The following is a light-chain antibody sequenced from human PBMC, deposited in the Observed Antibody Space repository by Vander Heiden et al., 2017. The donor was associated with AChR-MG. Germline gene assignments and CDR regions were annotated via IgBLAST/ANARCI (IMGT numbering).Light chain of an antibody. J-gene: IGLJ2*01. CDR2: QDT. CDR3: QAWDSTTGL. V-gene: IGLV3-1*01. Sequence: SYELTQPPSVSVSPGQTASITCSGDKLGDKYAAWYQQNPGQSPVLVIYQDTKRPSGIPGRFSGSNSGNTATLTISGTQAMDEADYYCQAWDSTTGLFGGGTKLTAL. CDR1: KLGDKY.